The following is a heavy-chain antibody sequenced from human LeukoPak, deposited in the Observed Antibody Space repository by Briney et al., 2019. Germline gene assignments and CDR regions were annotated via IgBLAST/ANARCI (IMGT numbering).Heavy chain of an antibody. Sequence: GGSLRLSCAASGFTFSSYWMCWVRRAPGKGLMWVSQINSDGSATSCADPVKGRCTISRDNAKNMLYLEMNSLRVEDTAVYFCTRDHGLDVWGQGTTVTVSS. CDR2: INSDGSAT. J-gene: IGHJ6*02. V-gene: IGHV3-74*01. CDR3: TRDHGLDV. CDR1: GFTFSSYW.